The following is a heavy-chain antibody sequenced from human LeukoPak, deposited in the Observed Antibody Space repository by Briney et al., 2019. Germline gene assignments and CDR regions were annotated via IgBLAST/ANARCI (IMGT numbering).Heavy chain of an antibody. CDR2: INHSGST. J-gene: IGHJ3*02. D-gene: IGHD5-18*01. CDR1: GGSFSGYY. CDR3: ASGYSYGRVAFDI. V-gene: IGHV4-34*01. Sequence: SETLSLTCAVYGGSFSGYYWSWIRQPPGKGLEWIGEINHSGSTNYNPSLKSRVTISVDTSKNQFSLKLSSVTAADTAVYYCASGYSYGRVAFDIWGQGTMVTVPS.